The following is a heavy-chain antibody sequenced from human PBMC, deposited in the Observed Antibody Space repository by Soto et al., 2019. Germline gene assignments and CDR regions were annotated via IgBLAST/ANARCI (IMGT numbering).Heavy chain of an antibody. CDR1: GVTFSSYA. V-gene: IGHV1-69*13. CDR3: ARAVGYCSSTSGPREYYYYGMDI. CDR2: IIPIFGTA. D-gene: IGHD2-2*01. Sequence: SVKVSCKASGVTFSSYAISWVRQAPAQGLEWMGGIIPIFGTANYAQKFQGRVTITADESTSTAYMELSSLRSEDTAVYYCARAVGYCSSTSGPREYYYYGMDIWGKETTVTVSS. J-gene: IGHJ6*04.